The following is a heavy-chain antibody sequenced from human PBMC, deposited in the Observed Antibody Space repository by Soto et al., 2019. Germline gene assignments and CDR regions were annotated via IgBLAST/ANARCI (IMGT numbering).Heavy chain of an antibody. V-gene: IGHV1-69*13. CDR3: ALCWGMRQYYDY. J-gene: IGHJ4*02. CDR2: IIPIFGTA. CDR1: GGTFSSYA. D-gene: IGHD3-16*01. Sequence: SVKVSCKASGGTFSSYAISWVRQAPGQGLEWMGGIIPIFGTANYAQKFQGRVTITADESKNQFSLKLSSVTAADTAVYYCALCWGMRQYYDYWGQGALVTVSS.